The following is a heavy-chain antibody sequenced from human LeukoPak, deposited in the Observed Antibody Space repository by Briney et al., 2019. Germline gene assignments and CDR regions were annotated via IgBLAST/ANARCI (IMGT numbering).Heavy chain of an antibody. Sequence: PGGSLRLSCAASGFTFSSYDMHWVRQATGKGLEWVSAIGTAGDTYYPGSVKGRSTISRENAKNSLHLQMNSLRAGDTAVYYCARRSSGYYHDAFDIWGQGTMVTVPS. CDR3: ARRSSGYYHDAFDI. CDR2: IGTAGDT. D-gene: IGHD3-22*01. V-gene: IGHV3-13*01. CDR1: GFTFSSYD. J-gene: IGHJ3*02.